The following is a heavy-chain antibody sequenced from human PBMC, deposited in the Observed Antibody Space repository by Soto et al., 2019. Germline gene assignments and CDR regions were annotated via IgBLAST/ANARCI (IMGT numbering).Heavy chain of an antibody. J-gene: IGHJ4*01. CDR2: VSIGGST. CDR1: GFTFSSYP. D-gene: IGHD2-15*01. CDR3: AKRRGAGGHFDY. V-gene: IGHV3-23*01. Sequence: PGGSLRLSCAASGFTFSSYPMGWVRQGPGKGLEWVAVVSIGGSTHYADSVRGRFTISRDNSKNTLSLQMNSLTAEDTAVYFCAKRRGAGGHFDYWGHGALVTPSS.